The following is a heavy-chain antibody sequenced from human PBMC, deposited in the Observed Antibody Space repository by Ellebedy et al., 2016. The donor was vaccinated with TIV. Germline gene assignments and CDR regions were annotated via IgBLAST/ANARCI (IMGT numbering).Heavy chain of an antibody. V-gene: IGHV3-48*03. D-gene: IGHD5-24*01. CDR3: ARDMGRWLQFLAY. CDR1: GFAFNNYN. Sequence: GGSLRLSCAASGFAFNNYNMIWVRQATGKGLEWISYISSDGITTDYADSVKGRFTISRDNAKASVYLQMNSLRAEGTAVYYCARDMGRWLQFLAYWGQGTLVTVSS. CDR2: ISSDGITT. J-gene: IGHJ4*02.